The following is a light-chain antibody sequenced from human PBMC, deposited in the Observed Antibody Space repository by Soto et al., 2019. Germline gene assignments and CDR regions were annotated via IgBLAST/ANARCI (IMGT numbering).Light chain of an antibody. CDR2: WAS. Sequence: DIVMTQSPDSLAVSLGERATINCKSRQSVLYSSNNKNYLAWYQQKPGQPPKALIYWASTRESGVPDRFSGSGSGTDFTLTINSLQSEDFGVYYCHQYNNWPPSTFGQGTRLEIK. J-gene: IGKJ5*01. CDR3: HQYNNWPPST. V-gene: IGKV4-1*01. CDR1: QSVLYSSNNKNY.